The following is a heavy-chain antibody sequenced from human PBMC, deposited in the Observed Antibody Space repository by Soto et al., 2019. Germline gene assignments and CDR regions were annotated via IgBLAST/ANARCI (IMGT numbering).Heavy chain of an antibody. J-gene: IGHJ1*01. CDR1: GFTFSSYN. Sequence: GGSLRLSCAASGFTFSSYNMNWVRQAPGKGLEWVSSISSSSSYIYYADSVKGRFTISRDNAKNSLYLQMNSLRAEDTAVYYCAIGGYCSGGSCFQYFQHWGQGTLVTVSS. CDR2: ISSSSSYI. CDR3: AIGGYCSGGSCFQYFQH. D-gene: IGHD2-15*01. V-gene: IGHV3-21*01.